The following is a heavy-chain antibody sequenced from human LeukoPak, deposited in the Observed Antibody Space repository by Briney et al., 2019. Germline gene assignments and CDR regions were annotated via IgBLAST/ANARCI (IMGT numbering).Heavy chain of an antibody. V-gene: IGHV1-2*02. J-gene: IGHJ3*02. CDR2: IYPNSGVT. CDR3: VRDVRAGRNDAFDI. D-gene: IGHD1-14*01. CDR1: GYSFTDYY. Sequence: GASVKASCKASGYSFTDYYIHWVRQAPGQGLEWMGWIYPNSGVTNYAQSFQGRVTVTRDTSISTAYMDLSSLTSDDTAVYFCVRDVRAGRNDAFDIWGQGTMVTVSS.